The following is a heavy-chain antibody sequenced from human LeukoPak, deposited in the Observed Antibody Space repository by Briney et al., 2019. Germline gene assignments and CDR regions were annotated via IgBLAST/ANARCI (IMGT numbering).Heavy chain of an antibody. CDR3: AKDIIAYCSGGSCYSGFDP. CDR1: GFTFSSYA. J-gene: IGHJ5*02. Sequence: GGSLRLSCAASGFTFSSYAMSWVRQAPGKGLEWVSAISGSGGSTYYADSVKGRFTISRDNSKNTLYLQMNSLRAEHTAVYYFAKDIIAYCSGGSCYSGFDPWGQGTLVTVSS. D-gene: IGHD2-15*01. CDR2: ISGSGGST. V-gene: IGHV3-23*01.